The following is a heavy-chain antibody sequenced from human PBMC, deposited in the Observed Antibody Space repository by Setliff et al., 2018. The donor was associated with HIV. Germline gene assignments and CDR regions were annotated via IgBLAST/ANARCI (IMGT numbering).Heavy chain of an antibody. CDR3: ARVFPPTRGATTNTPPGVFDI. CDR2: IYGSGST. Sequence: PSETLSLTCTVSGGSMSPYYWSWIRQGDGIGLEWIGRIYGSGSTIYNPPLRSRVTMSVDVSKNQFSLKLSSVTAADTAVYYCARVFPPTRGATTNTPPGVFDIWGQGTMVTVSS. D-gene: IGHD1-1*01. J-gene: IGHJ3*02. CDR1: GGSMSPYY. V-gene: IGHV4-4*07.